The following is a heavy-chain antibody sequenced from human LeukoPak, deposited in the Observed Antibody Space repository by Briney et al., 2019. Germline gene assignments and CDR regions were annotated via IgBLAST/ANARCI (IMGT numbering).Heavy chain of an antibody. CDR3: ARSPRSMVRGVITHDY. CDR1: GFTFSSYS. Sequence: GGCLKLPCAASGFTFSSYSTNWVRQAPGKGLEWVSSISISSSYIYYTDSAKGRFTISRGNAKNLLYLQMNSLRADDTAVYCCARSPRSMVRGVITHDYWGQGTLVTVSS. V-gene: IGHV3-21*01. CDR2: ISISSSYI. J-gene: IGHJ4*02. D-gene: IGHD3-10*01.